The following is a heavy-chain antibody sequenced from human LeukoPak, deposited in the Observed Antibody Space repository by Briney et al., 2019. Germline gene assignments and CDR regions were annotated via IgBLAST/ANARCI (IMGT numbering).Heavy chain of an antibody. CDR2: ISSSSSYI. V-gene: IGHV3-21*01. D-gene: IGHD3-10*01. CDR3: ARDRAVRGVDFDY. Sequence: GGSLRLSCAASGFTFSTYSMNWVRQAPGKGLEWVSSISSSSSYIYYADSVKGRFTISRDNAKNSLYLQMNSLRAEDTAVYYCARDRAVRGVDFDYWGQGTLVTVSS. J-gene: IGHJ4*02. CDR1: GFTFSTYS.